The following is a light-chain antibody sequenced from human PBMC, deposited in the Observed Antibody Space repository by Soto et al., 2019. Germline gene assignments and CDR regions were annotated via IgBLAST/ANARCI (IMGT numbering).Light chain of an antibody. CDR2: EVN. Sequence: QSALTQPASVSASPGQSITISCTGTSSDVGGYKFVSWYQHHPGKAPKLMIYEVNNRPSGVSNRFSGSKSGNTASLTISGLQSDDEAHYFCCSYAGKYTFVIFGGGTKVTVL. J-gene: IGLJ2*01. CDR3: CSYAGKYTFVI. CDR1: SSDVGGYKF. V-gene: IGLV2-14*01.